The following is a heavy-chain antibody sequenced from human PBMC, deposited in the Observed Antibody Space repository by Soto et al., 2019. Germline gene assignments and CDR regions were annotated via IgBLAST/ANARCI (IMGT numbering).Heavy chain of an antibody. CDR2: INSDGSST. V-gene: IGHV3-74*01. CDR3: ARDHMSVSRMDV. CDR1: GFTISGYW. Sequence: EVQLVESGGGLVQPGGSLRLSCAAAGFTISGYWMHWVRQAPGKRLVWVSRINSDGSSTGYADSVKGRFTISRDNAKNTLYLQMNSLRAEDTAVYYCARDHMSVSRMDVWGKGTTVTVSS. D-gene: IGHD2-21*01. J-gene: IGHJ6*03.